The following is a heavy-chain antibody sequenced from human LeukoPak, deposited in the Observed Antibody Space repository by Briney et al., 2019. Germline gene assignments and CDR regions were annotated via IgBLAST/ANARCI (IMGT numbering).Heavy chain of an antibody. CDR2: IWYDGSNK. V-gene: IGHV3-33*01. J-gene: IGHJ3*02. D-gene: IGHD3-9*01. CDR3: ARVGGLRYFDWLPLQTATDLVDNAFDI. Sequence: GRSLRLSCAASGFTFSSYGMHWIRQAPGKGLEWVAVIWYDGSNKYYADSVKGRFTISRDNSKNTLYLQMNSLRAEDTAVYYCARVGGLRYFDWLPLQTATDLVDNAFDIWGQGTMVTVPS. CDR1: GFTFSSYG.